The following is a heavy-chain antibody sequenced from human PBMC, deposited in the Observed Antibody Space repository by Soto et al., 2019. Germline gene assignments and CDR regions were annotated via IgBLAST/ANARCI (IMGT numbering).Heavy chain of an antibody. CDR3: ARGDYKDYYYYGMDV. CDR2: IIPIFGTA. D-gene: IGHD4-4*01. CDR1: GGPFISYA. J-gene: IGHJ6*02. V-gene: IGHV1-69*13. Sequence: GXSVKVSCNASGGPFISYAISWVRQAPGQGLEWMGGIIPIFGTANYAQKFQGRVTITADESTSTAYMELSSLRSEDTAVYYCARGDYKDYYYYGMDVWGQGTTVTV.